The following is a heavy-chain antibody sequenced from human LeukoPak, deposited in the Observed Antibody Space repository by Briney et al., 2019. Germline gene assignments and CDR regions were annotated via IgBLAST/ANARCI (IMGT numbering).Heavy chain of an antibody. V-gene: IGHV1-2*02. CDR2: INPNSGGA. Sequence: ASVKVSCKVSGYTFTGYYMHWVRQAPGQGLEWMGWINPNSGGANYAQKFQGRVTMTRDTSISTGYMELSSLRSDDTAVYYCARSADYSNQHNDYWGQGTLVTVSS. CDR3: ARSADYSNQHNDY. D-gene: IGHD4-11*01. J-gene: IGHJ4*02. CDR1: GYTFTGYY.